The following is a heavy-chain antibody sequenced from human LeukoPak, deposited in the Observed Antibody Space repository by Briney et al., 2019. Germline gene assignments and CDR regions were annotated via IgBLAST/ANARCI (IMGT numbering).Heavy chain of an antibody. Sequence: SETLSLTCAVSGASISGSGYYLGWIRQPPGKGLEWIGNIYYTGSTYYNASLQSRVTISIDMSKNQFSLRLSSVTAADTAMYYCVKSGRYGLIDYWGQGTLDTVSS. D-gene: IGHD6-19*01. V-gene: IGHV4-39*01. J-gene: IGHJ4*02. CDR1: GASISGSGYY. CDR2: IYYTGST. CDR3: VKSGRYGLIDY.